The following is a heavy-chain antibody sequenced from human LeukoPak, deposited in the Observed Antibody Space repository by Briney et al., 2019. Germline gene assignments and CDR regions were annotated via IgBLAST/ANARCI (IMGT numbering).Heavy chain of an antibody. V-gene: IGHV3-21*01. CDR2: IGSSSTSI. Sequence: GGSLRLSCAASGFTFSSYSMNWVRQAPGKGLGWVSSIGSSSTSIYYADSVKGRFTTSRDNAKNSLYLQMNSLRAEDTAVYYCARVPNIVGGSGMDVWGKGTTVTVSS. D-gene: IGHD2-15*01. CDR1: GFTFSSYS. CDR3: ARVPNIVGGSGMDV. J-gene: IGHJ6*04.